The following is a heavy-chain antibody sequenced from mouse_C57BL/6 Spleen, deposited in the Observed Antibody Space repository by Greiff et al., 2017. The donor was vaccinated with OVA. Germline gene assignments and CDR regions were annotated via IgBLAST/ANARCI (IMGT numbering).Heavy chain of an antibody. CDR2: INPSSGYT. D-gene: IGHD2-12*01. CDR1: GYTFTSYT. V-gene: IGHV1-4*01. CDR3: AITLTRAMDY. J-gene: IGHJ4*01. Sequence: VQLQQSGAELARPGASVKMSCKASGYTFTSYTMHWVKQRPGQGLEWIGYINPSSGYTKYNQKFKDKATLTADKSSSTAYMQLSSLTSEDSAVYYCAITLTRAMDYWGQGTSVTVSS.